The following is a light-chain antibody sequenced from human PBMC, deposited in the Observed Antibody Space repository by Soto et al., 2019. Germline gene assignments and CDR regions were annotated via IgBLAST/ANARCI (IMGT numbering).Light chain of an antibody. CDR2: DVT. J-gene: IGLJ1*01. Sequence: QAVVTQPASASGSPGQSITISCTGTSSDVGSYNYVSWYQQYPGKAPELMIYDVTNRPSGVSNRFSGSKSGNTASLTISGLQAEDEADYYCSSYTTRGTYVFGTGTKLTVL. CDR1: SSDVGSYNY. CDR3: SSYTTRGTYV. V-gene: IGLV2-14*01.